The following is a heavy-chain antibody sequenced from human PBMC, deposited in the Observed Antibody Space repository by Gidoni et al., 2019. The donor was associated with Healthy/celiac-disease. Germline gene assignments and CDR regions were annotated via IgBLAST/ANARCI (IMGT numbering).Heavy chain of an antibody. CDR3: ARGVVVVVAATYNWFDP. V-gene: IGHV3-48*01. CDR2: ISSSSSTI. Sequence: EVQLVVSGGGLVLPGGSLRLSCAASGFTFTSHNMHWVRQAPGKGREWVSYISSSSSTIYYADSVKGRFTISRDNAKKSLYLQMNSLRAEDTAVYYCARGVVVVVAATYNWFDPWGQGTLVTVSS. J-gene: IGHJ5*02. CDR1: GFTFTSHN. D-gene: IGHD2-15*01.